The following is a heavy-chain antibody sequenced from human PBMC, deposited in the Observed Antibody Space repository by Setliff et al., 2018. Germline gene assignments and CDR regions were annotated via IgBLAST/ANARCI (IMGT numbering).Heavy chain of an antibody. J-gene: IGHJ3*02. CDR3: ARDRFYNSWSGTSITAPHDAFDI. CDR2: INTNTGNP. D-gene: IGHD3-3*01. CDR1: GYTFRSYA. Sequence: ASVKVSCKASGYTFRSYAMNWVRQAPGQGLEWMGWINTNTGNPTYAQKFQGKVTMTRDTSTSTVYMEVSSLRSEDTAVYFCARDRFYNSWSGTSITAPHDAFDIWGQGTMVTVSS. V-gene: IGHV1-8*01.